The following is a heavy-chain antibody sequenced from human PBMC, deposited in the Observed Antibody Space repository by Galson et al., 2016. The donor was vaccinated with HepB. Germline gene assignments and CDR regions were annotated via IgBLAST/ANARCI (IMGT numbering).Heavy chain of an antibody. D-gene: IGHD6-6*01. CDR1: GASISRRAYYDGYY. CDR2: IYSSGSP. Sequence: TLSLTCAVSGASISRRAYYDGYYWSWIRQRPGAGLEWIGYIYSSGSPYYSPSLRSRVTISQDTSKNQFSLKLTSVTVADTAVYYCARETYGSSGWFDPWGQGTLVTVSS. CDR3: ARETYGSSGWFDP. J-gene: IGHJ5*02. V-gene: IGHV4-31*11.